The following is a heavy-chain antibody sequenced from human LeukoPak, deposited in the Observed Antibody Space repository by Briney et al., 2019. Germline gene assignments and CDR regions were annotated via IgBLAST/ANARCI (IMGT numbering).Heavy chain of an antibody. J-gene: IGHJ3*02. Sequence: SETLSLTYAVYGGSFSGYYWSWIRQPPGKELEWIGEINHSGSTNYNPSLKSRVTISVDTSKNQFSLKLSSVTAADTAVYYCARLIVVVPAALRPDIWGQGTMVTVSS. CDR1: GGSFSGYY. V-gene: IGHV4-34*01. CDR2: INHSGST. CDR3: ARLIVVVPAALRPDI. D-gene: IGHD2-2*01.